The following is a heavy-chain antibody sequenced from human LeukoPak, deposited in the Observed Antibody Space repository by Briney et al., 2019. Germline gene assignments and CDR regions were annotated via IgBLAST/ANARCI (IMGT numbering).Heavy chain of an antibody. D-gene: IGHD6-13*01. Sequence: GGSLRLSCAASGLTFSSYAMSWVRQAPGKGLEWVSTIIGSGGDTYYADSVKGRFTISRDTSKNTLYLQMKSLRAEDTAVYYCAKAWAAAGTFASWGQGTLVTVSS. CDR2: IIGSGGDT. CDR3: AKAWAAAGTFAS. J-gene: IGHJ4*02. CDR1: GLTFSSYA. V-gene: IGHV3-23*01.